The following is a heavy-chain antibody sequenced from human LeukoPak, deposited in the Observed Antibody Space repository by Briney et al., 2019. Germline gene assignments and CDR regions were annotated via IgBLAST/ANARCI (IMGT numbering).Heavy chain of an antibody. J-gene: IGHJ4*02. Sequence: SVKVSCKASGGTFSSYAISWVRQAPGQGLEWVGGIIPIFGTANYAQKFQGRVTITADESTSTAYMELSSLRSEDTAVYYCARWKGYSYGIDYWGQGTLVTVSS. V-gene: IGHV1-69*13. CDR2: IIPIFGTA. CDR3: ARWKGYSYGIDY. CDR1: GGTFSSYA. D-gene: IGHD5-18*01.